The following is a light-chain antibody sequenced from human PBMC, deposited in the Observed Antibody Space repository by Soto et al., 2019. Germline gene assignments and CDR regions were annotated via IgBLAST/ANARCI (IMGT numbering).Light chain of an antibody. CDR3: AAWDDSLNGLYV. Sequence: QSALTQPPSASGTPGQRATISCSGSSSNIGSNTVNWYQQLPGTAPKFLIYSNNQRPSGVPDRFSGSKSGTSASLAISGLQSEDEADYYCAAWDDSLNGLYVFGTGTKVTVL. CDR2: SNN. CDR1: SSNIGSNT. J-gene: IGLJ1*01. V-gene: IGLV1-44*01.